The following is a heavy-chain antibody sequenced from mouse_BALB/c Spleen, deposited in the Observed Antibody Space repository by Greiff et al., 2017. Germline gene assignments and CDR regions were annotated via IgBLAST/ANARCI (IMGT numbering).Heavy chain of an antibody. CDR2: ISSGSSTI. J-gene: IGHJ2*01. CDR3: ARSEGYFDY. V-gene: IGHV5-17*02. CDR1: GFTFSSFG. Sequence: EVHLVESGGGLVQPGGSRKLSCAASGFTFSSFGMHWVRQAPEKGLEWVAYISSGSSTIYYADTVKGRFTISRDNPKNTLFLQMTSLRSEDTAMYYCARSEGYFDYWGQGTTLTVSS.